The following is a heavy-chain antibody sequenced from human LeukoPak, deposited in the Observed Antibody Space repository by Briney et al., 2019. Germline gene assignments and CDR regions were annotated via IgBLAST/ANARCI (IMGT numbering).Heavy chain of an antibody. CDR2: FNPNGGST. CDR3: ARVRYYDNGGYSHFDY. J-gene: IGHJ4*02. Sequence: GASVKVSCKASGYTFTSYYLHWVRQAPGQGLEWMGIFNPNGGSTSNAQKFQGRVTMTRDTSTSTVYMELSRLRSEDTAVYYCARVRYYDNGGYSHFDYWGQGTLVTVSS. V-gene: IGHV1-46*01. D-gene: IGHD3-22*01. CDR1: GYTFTSYY.